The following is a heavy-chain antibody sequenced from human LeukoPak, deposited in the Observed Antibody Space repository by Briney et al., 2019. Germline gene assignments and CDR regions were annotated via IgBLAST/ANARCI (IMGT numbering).Heavy chain of an antibody. J-gene: IGHJ4*02. D-gene: IGHD6-19*01. CDR2: INPKSGDT. CDR3: ARSPGYSSGWLDY. Sequence: VASVKVSCKASGYTFTGYYMHWVRQAPGQGLEWMGWINPKSGDTNYAQKFQGRATMTRDTSISTAYMELSRLRSDDTAVYYCARSPGYSSGWLDYWGQGTLVTVSS. CDR1: GYTFTGYY. V-gene: IGHV1-2*02.